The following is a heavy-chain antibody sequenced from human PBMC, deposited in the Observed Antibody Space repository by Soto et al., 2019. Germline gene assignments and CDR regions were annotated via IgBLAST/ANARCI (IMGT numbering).Heavy chain of an antibody. V-gene: IGHV4-59*01. J-gene: IGHJ4*02. CDR1: GGSISRYY. Sequence: SETLSLTCTVSGGSISRYYWSWIRQPPGKGLEWIGYIYYSGSTNYNPSLKSRVTISVDTSKNQFSLKLSSVTAADTAVYYCARVVLYSSGWYLDYWGQGTLVTVSS. CDR2: IYYSGST. CDR3: ARVVLYSSGWYLDY. D-gene: IGHD6-19*01.